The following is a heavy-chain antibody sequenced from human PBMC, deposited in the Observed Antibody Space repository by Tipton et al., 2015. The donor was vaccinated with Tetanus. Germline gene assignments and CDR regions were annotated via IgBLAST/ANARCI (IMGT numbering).Heavy chain of an antibody. J-gene: IGHJ4*02. CDR1: GFTFNNCA. CDR2: VSGSGRFT. CDR3: AKGRAAATYFFDY. Sequence: SLRLSCAASGFTFNNCAMMWVRQAPGRGLEWVSEVSGSGRFTYLADSVKGRFTVSRDNSKSTLYLQVHSLRVEDTAIYFCAKGRAAATYFFDYWGQGTPVTVSS. V-gene: IGHV3-23*01. D-gene: IGHD6-25*01.